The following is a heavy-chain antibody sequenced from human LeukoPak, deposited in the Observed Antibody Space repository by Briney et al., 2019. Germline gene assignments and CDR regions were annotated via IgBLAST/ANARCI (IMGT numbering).Heavy chain of an antibody. D-gene: IGHD6-6*01. J-gene: IGHJ5*02. CDR1: GGSISSYY. CDR2: IYYGGST. Sequence: SETLSLTCTVSGGSISSYYWSWIRQPPGKGLEWIGYIYYGGSTNYNPSLKSRVTISVDTSKNQFSLKLSSVTAADTAVYYCARDQCSSSSCWFDPWGQGTLVTVSS. CDR3: ARDQCSSSSCWFDP. V-gene: IGHV4-59*01.